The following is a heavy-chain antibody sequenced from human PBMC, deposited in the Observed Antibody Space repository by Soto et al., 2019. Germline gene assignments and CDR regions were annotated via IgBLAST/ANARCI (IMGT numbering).Heavy chain of an antibody. CDR2: IYSNDDT. CDR1: GGSVSSNDFS. CDR3: ARLNGFCDGTKCRGYYGMDV. V-gene: IGHV4-39*01. Sequence: QLQLQESGPGLVKPSETLSLTCAVSGGSVSSNDFSWGWVRQSPETGLEWIATIYSNDDTHYNPSFLSRVTISVDTSKNEFSFRLNSVTAADTAVYYCARLNGFCDGTKCRGYYGMDVWGRGTTVTVSS. D-gene: IGHD2-2*03. J-gene: IGHJ6*02.